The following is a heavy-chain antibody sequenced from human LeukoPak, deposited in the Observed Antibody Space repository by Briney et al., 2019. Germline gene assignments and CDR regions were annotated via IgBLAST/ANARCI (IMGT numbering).Heavy chain of an antibody. J-gene: IGHJ3*02. CDR3: ARGSLLHHAFDI. V-gene: IGHV1-8*03. Sequence: ASVKVSCKASGYTFTSYDINWVRQATGQGLEWMGWMNPNSGNTGYAQKFQGRVTITRNTSISTAYMELSSLRSEDTAVYYCARGSLLHHAFDIWGQGTMVTVSS. CDR1: GYTFTSYD. D-gene: IGHD2-15*01. CDR2: MNPNSGNT.